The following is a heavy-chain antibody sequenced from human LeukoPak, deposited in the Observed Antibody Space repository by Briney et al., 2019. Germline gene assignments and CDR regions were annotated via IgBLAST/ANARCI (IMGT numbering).Heavy chain of an antibody. CDR1: GFTFSRHA. J-gene: IGHJ4*02. D-gene: IGHD3-22*01. Sequence: GGSLRLSCAASGFTFSRHAMSWVRQAPGKGLEWVSGLSGSGGFTYYADSVKGRFTISRDNSKNTLYLQMNSLRAEDTAVYYCATAYYYDSRGYDPLDYWGQGTLVTVSS. CDR3: ATAYYYDSRGYDPLDY. V-gene: IGHV3-23*01. CDR2: LSGSGGFT.